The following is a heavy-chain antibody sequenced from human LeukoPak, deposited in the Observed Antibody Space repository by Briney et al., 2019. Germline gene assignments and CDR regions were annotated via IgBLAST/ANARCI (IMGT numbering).Heavy chain of an antibody. CDR1: GGSISSGGYS. Sequence: SETLSLTCAVSGGSISSGGYSWSWIRQPPGKGLEWIGYIYYSGSTYYNPSLKSRVTISVDTSKNQFSLKLSSVTAADTAVYYCARGNPLFYYGSGSPDYWGQGTLVTVSS. J-gene: IGHJ4*02. D-gene: IGHD3-10*01. CDR3: ARGNPLFYYGSGSPDY. CDR2: IYYSGST. V-gene: IGHV4-30-4*07.